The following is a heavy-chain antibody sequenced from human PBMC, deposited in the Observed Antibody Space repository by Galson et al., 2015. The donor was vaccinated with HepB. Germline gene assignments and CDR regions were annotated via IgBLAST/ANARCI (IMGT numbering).Heavy chain of an antibody. Sequence: SVKVSCKASGYTFTSYAMHWVRQAPGQRLEWMGWINAGNSNTKYSQKFQGRVTITRDTSASTAYMELSSLRSEDTAVYYCASAMTYSGSSVYYYGMDVWGQGTTVTVSS. CDR3: ASAMTYSGSSVYYYGMDV. V-gene: IGHV1-3*01. CDR2: INAGNSNT. CDR1: GYTFTSYA. D-gene: IGHD1-26*01. J-gene: IGHJ6*02.